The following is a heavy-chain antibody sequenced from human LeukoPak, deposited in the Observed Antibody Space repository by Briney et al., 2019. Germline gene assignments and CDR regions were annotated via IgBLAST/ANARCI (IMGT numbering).Heavy chain of an antibody. J-gene: IGHJ6*03. D-gene: IGHD3-9*01. CDR1: GGSISSSSYY. V-gene: IGHV4-39*01. CDR2: IYYSGST. Sequence: SETLSLTCTVSGGSISSSSYYWGWIRQPPGKGLEWIGSIYYSGSTYYNPSLKSRVTISVDTSKNQFSLKLSSVTAADTAVYYCARRRRRYFDKYYMDVWGKGTTVTISS. CDR3: ARRRRRYFDKYYMDV.